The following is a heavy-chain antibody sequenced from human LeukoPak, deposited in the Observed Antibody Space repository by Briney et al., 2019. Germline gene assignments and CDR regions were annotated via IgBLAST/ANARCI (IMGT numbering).Heavy chain of an antibody. D-gene: IGHD1-26*01. Sequence: SETLSLTCTVSGYSISSGYYWGWIRQPPGKGLEWIGNFCHSGSTYYNPSLKSRVTMSVDTSKNQFSLKLSSVTAADTAVYYCARSSGSLFDYWGQGTLVTVSS. CDR1: GYSISSGYY. J-gene: IGHJ4*02. V-gene: IGHV4-38-2*02. CDR2: FCHSGST. CDR3: ARSSGSLFDY.